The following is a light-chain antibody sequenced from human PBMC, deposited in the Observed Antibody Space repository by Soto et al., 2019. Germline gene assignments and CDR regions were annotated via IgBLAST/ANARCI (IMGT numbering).Light chain of an antibody. CDR2: EVS. J-gene: IGLJ2*01. V-gene: IGLV2-14*01. CDR3: SSYATGSTLVV. CDR1: SSDVGGYNY. Sequence: QSALTQVASVSRSPGQSLTISCTGTSSDVGGYNYVSWYQHHPGKAPRLLIYEVSNRPSGVSNRFSGSKSGNTASLTISGLLAEDEAHYYCSSYATGSTLVVFGGGTKLTVL.